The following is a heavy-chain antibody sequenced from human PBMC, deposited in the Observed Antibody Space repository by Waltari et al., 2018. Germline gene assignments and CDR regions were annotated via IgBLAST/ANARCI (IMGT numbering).Heavy chain of an antibody. Sequence: QVQLVQSGAEVKKPGSSVTVSCKASGDPFSTAAIIWVRQAPGQRLEWMGGIIPLFGTTNYAQNLQGRVTITADGSTSTAYMALNSLTFNDTAIYYCARGDAYIYDAFDVWGQGTVVTVSS. V-gene: IGHV1-69*12. J-gene: IGHJ3*01. D-gene: IGHD2-2*01. CDR3: ARGDAYIYDAFDV. CDR2: IIPLFGTT. CDR1: GDPFSTAA.